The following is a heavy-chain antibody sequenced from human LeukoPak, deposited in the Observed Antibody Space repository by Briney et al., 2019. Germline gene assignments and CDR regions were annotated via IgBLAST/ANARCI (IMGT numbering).Heavy chain of an antibody. CDR3: ARVKYSNLDPPDY. V-gene: IGHV3-30*04. CDR2: ISYDGSNK. J-gene: IGHJ4*02. CDR1: GLTFRSYF. D-gene: IGHD6-13*01. Sequence: GGSLRLSCAASGLTFRSYFIHWVRQAPGKGLEWVAVISYDGSNKYYADSVKGRFTISRDNSKNTLSLQMNSLRAEDTAVYYCARVKYSNLDPPDYWGQGTLVTVSS.